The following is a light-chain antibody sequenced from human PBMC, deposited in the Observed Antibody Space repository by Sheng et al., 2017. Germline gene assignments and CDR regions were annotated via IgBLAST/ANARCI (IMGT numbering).Light chain of an antibody. CDR2: LNSDGSH. V-gene: IGLV4-69*01. CDR3: QTWVTGTRV. J-gene: IGLJ2*01. CDR1: SGHNTYA. Sequence: QVVLTQSPSASASLGASVKLTCTLSSGHNTYAIAWHQQQPEKGPRYLMRLNSDGSHTKGDGIPDRFSGSSSGAERYLTISSLQSEDEADYYCQTWVTGTRVFGGGTKLTVL.